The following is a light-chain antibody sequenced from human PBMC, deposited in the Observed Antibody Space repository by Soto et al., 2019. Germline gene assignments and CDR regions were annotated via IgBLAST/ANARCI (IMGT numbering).Light chain of an antibody. J-gene: IGKJ1*01. V-gene: IGKV1-5*03. Sequence: DIQMTQSPSTVSASVGDRVTITCRASQSINTWLAWYQHKPGKAPKLLIYKASSLESGVPSRFSGSGSGTEFTPTISSLEPDDFANYYCQQYNRYWTFGQGTKVEVK. CDR2: KAS. CDR1: QSINTW. CDR3: QQYNRYWT.